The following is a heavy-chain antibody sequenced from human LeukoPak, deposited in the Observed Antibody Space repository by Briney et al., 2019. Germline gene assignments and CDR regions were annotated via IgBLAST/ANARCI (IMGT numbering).Heavy chain of an antibody. Sequence: SETLSLTCTVSGGSISSGDYYWSWIRQRPGLGLEWGGYIYYSGSTYYNPFLESRAIISVDTSKYLFSLMMSSVTAAGTAVYYCARAHYGDYYWLWGQGTLVTVSS. CDR3: ARAHYGDYYWL. V-gene: IGHV4-30-4*08. CDR2: IYYSGST. J-gene: IGHJ4*02. CDR1: GGSISSGDYY. D-gene: IGHD4-17*01.